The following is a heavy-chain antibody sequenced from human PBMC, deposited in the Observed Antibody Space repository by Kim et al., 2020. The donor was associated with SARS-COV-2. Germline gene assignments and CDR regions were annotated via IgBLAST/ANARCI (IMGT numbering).Heavy chain of an antibody. CDR2: IYNSGST. Sequence: SETLSLTCTVSGGSISDYYWSWIRQHAGKGLEWIGRIYNSGSTNYNPSLKSRVTMSVDTSKNQFSLKLTSVTAADTAIYYCAREDVAYSSSWPTHWGQGTLATVSS. V-gene: IGHV4-4*07. CDR1: GGSISDYY. CDR3: AREDVAYSSSWPTH. D-gene: IGHD6-13*01. J-gene: IGHJ4*02.